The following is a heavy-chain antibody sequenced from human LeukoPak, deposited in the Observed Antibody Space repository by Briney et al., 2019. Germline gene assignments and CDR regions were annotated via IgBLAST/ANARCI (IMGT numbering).Heavy chain of an antibody. Sequence: SETLSLTCTVSGGSISSHSWSWIRQPPGKGLEWIGYIYYSGNTNYNLSLKSRVTISIDTSKNHFSLKLSSVTAADTAVYYCAREVAWGYYFDYWGQGTLVTVSS. V-gene: IGHV4-59*11. CDR3: AREVAWGYYFDY. CDR2: IYYSGNT. J-gene: IGHJ4*02. CDR1: GGSISSHS. D-gene: IGHD3-16*01.